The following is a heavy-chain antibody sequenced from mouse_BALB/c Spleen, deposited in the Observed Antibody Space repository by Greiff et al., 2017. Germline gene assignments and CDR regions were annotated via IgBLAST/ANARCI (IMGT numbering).Heavy chain of an antibody. Sequence: EVQLQQSGPELVKPGASVKMSCKASGYTFTDYYMKWVKQSHGKSLEWIGDINPNNGDTFYNQKFKGKATLTVDKSSSTAYMQLNSLTSEDSAVYFCKREEGFTTAYTVEMYYFDYWGQGTTLTVSS. V-gene: IGHV1-26*01. CDR3: KREEGFTTAYTVEMYYFDY. CDR1: GYTFTDYY. D-gene: IGHD1-2*01. CDR2: INPNNGDT. J-gene: IGHJ2*01.